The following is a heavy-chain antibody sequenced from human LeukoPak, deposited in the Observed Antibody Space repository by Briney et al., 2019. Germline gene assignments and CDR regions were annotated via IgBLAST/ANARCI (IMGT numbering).Heavy chain of an antibody. CDR3: ARVLNYYDSSGYLHH. J-gene: IGHJ4*02. CDR2: INPNSGGT. Sequence: ASVKVSCKASGYTFTGYYMHWVRRAPGQGLEWMGWINPNSGGTNYAQKFQGRVTMTRDTSISTAYMELSRLRSDDTAVYYCARVLNYYDSSGYLHHWGQGTLVTVSS. V-gene: IGHV1-2*02. CDR1: GYTFTGYY. D-gene: IGHD3-22*01.